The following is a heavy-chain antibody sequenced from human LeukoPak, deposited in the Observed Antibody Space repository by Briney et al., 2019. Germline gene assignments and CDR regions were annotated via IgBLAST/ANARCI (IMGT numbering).Heavy chain of an antibody. CDR1: GGSIGSYY. V-gene: IGHV4-59*01. D-gene: IGHD1-7*01. CDR2: IYYSGST. J-gene: IGHJ6*02. CDR3: AAPSITGTTDPYYYYGMDV. Sequence: PSETLSLTCTVSGGSIGSYYWSWIRQPPGKGLEWIGYIYYSGSTNYNPSLKSRVTISVDTSKNQFSLKLSSVTAADTAVYYCAAPSITGTTDPYYYYGMDVWGQGTTVTVSS.